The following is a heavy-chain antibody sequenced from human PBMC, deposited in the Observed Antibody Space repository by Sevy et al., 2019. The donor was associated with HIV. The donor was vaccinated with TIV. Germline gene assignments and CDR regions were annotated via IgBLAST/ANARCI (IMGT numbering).Heavy chain of an antibody. CDR3: ARDRRPITLDDAFDI. V-gene: IGHV3-7*03. CDR1: GFTFSSYW. D-gene: IGHD3-10*01. CDR2: IKQDGSEK. Sequence: GGCLRLSCAASGFTFSSYWMSWVRQAPGKGLEWVANIKQDGSEKYYVDSVKARFTISRDNAKNSLYLQMNSLRAEDTAVYYCARDRRPITLDDAFDIWGQGTMVTVSS. J-gene: IGHJ3*02.